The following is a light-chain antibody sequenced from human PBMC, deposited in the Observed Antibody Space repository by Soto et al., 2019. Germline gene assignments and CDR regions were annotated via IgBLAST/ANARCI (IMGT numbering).Light chain of an antibody. CDR3: SSYTTSSTGV. CDR2: EVS. J-gene: IGLJ1*01. V-gene: IGLV2-14*01. Sequence: QSALTQPASVSGSPGQSITISCTGTSSDVGGYNYVSWYQQHPGKAPKLMIYEVSNRPSGVSNRFSGSKSGNTASLTISGLQAEDDPDSYCSSYTTSSTGVFGTGTKLTVL. CDR1: SSDVGGYNY.